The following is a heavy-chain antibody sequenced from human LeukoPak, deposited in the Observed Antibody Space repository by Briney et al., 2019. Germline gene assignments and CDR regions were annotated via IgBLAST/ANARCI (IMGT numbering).Heavy chain of an antibody. V-gene: IGHV3-30*04. D-gene: IGHD1-26*01. CDR2: ISYDGSNK. CDR3: ATPSLVGATNYYFDY. J-gene: IGHJ4*02. CDR1: GFTFSSYA. Sequence: GGSLRLSCAASGFTFSSYAMHWVRQAPGKGLEWVAVISYDGSNKYYADSVKGRFTISRDNSKNTLYLQMNSLRAEDTAVYYCATPSLVGATNYYFDYWGQGTLVTVSS.